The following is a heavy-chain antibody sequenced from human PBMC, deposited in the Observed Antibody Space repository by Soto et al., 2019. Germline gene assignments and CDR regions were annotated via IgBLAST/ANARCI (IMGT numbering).Heavy chain of an antibody. D-gene: IGHD6-19*01. CDR1: GFIFSDYY. Sequence: QVQLVESGGGLVKHGGSLRLSCAASGFIFSDYYMIWIRQAPGKGLEWVSYISNTGSVINYADSVKGRFFVSRDNTKNSLNLQMNSLRAEDTAMYYCARVSGQWLLSYWGQGTLVTVSS. CDR2: ISNTGSVI. CDR3: ARVSGQWLLSY. J-gene: IGHJ4*02. V-gene: IGHV3-11*01.